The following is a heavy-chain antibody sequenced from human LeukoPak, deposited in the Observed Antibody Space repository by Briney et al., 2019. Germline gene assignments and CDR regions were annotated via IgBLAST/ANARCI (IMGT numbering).Heavy chain of an antibody. J-gene: IGHJ6*03. Sequence: SVKVSCKASGGTFSSYALSWVRQAPGQGLEWMGGIIPIFGTANYAQKFQGRVTITTDESTSTAYMELSSLRSEDTAVYYCASFHSSSWYPPYYYMDVWGKGTTVTVSS. CDR3: ASFHSSSWYPPYYYMDV. CDR1: GGTFSSYA. CDR2: IIPIFGTA. D-gene: IGHD6-13*01. V-gene: IGHV1-69*05.